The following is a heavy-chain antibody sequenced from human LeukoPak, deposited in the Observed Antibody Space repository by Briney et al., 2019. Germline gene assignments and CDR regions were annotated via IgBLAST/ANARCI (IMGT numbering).Heavy chain of an antibody. D-gene: IGHD3-10*01. J-gene: IGHJ1*01. CDR3: ARDRVTMVRGHTAPQH. CDR1: GFTFSSYS. V-gene: IGHV3-21*01. Sequence: GGSLRLSCAAPGFTFSSYSMNWVRQAPGKGLEWVSSISSSSSYIYYADSVKGRFTISRDNAKNSLYLQMNSLRAEDTAVYYCARDRVTMVRGHTAPQHWGQGTLVTVSS. CDR2: ISSSSSYI.